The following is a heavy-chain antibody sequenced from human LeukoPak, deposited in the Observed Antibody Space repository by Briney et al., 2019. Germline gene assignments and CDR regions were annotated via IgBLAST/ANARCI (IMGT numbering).Heavy chain of an antibody. J-gene: IGHJ6*02. CDR3: ARVYQPTYYYYGMDV. CDR1: GGTFSSYA. V-gene: IGHV1-69*13. CDR2: IIPIFGTA. Sequence: SVKVSCKASGGTFSSYAISWVRQAPGQGLEWMGGIIPIFGTANYAQEFQGRVTITADESTSTAYMGLSSLRSEDTAVYYCARVYQPTYYYYGMDVWGQGTTVTVSS. D-gene: IGHD2-2*02.